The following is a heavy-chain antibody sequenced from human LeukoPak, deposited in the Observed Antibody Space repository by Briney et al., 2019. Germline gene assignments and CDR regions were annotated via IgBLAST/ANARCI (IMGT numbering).Heavy chain of an antibody. V-gene: IGHV1-18*01. CDR2: ISAYNGNT. Sequence: ASVKVSCKASGYTFTSYAMNWVRQAPGQGLEWMGWISAYNGNTNYAQKLQGRVTMTTDTSTSTAYMELRSLRSDDTAVYYCARGPPQTYCSGGSCSDYWGQGTLVTVSS. CDR3: ARGPPQTYCSGGSCSDY. D-gene: IGHD2-15*01. CDR1: GYTFTSYA. J-gene: IGHJ4*02.